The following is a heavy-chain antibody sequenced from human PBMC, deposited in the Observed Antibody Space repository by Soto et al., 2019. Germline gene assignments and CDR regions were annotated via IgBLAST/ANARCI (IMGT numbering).Heavy chain of an antibody. CDR1: GFTFSAYA. Sequence: QVQLVESGGGEVQPGRSLRLSCAASGFTFSAYALHWVRQAPGTGLEWVATVSYGDSNKYYADSVKGRFTISRDNSNKTLFLQMNRLKVEDTAIYCCARSCFYGSGILYFYGVDVCGQGTTVTVSS. CDR2: VSYGDSNK. J-gene: IGHJ6*02. CDR3: ARSCFYGSGILYFYGVDV. V-gene: IGHV3-30-3*01. D-gene: IGHD3-10*01.